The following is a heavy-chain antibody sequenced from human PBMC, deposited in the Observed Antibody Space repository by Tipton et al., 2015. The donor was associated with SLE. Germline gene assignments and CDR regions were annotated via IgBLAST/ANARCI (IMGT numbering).Heavy chain of an antibody. CDR1: GGSISNYY. CDR3: ARDLRSDWNYVLES. J-gene: IGHJ4*02. CDR2: ISYGGNT. D-gene: IGHD1-7*01. V-gene: IGHV4-59*01. Sequence: LRLSCTVSGGSISNYYWNWIRQSPGKGLECVGYISYGGNTNYNPSLKSPVTISVDRSKNQFSLKLTSVTAADTAVYFCARDLRSDWNYVLESWGQGTLVTVSS.